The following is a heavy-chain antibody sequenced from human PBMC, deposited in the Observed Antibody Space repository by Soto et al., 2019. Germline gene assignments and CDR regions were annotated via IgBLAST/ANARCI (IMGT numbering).Heavy chain of an antibody. CDR2: ITGSGGST. CDR1: GFASTNYA. CDR3: AKEGNTDGFYHLDS. Sequence: AGGSLRLSCAASGFASTNYALSWVRQAPGKGLQWVSSITGSGGSTYYADPVKGRFSLSRDNSKNTMYLQMSNLRAEDTAVYYCAKEGNTDGFYHLDSWGQGTLVTVSS. V-gene: IGHV3-23*01. J-gene: IGHJ4*02. D-gene: IGHD5-18*01.